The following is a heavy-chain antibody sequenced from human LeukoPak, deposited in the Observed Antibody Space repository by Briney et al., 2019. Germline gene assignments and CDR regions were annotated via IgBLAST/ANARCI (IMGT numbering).Heavy chain of an antibody. V-gene: IGHV3-23*01. J-gene: IGHJ4*02. Sequence: GGSLRLSCAASGFTVSSYAMNWVRQAPGKGLEWVATISTSGGSTYYADFVKGRFTISRDNAKNTLYLQMNSLRAEDTAVYYCARDQNYYGSGSYWGRDYWGQGTLVTVSS. CDR1: GFTVSSYA. D-gene: IGHD3-10*01. CDR2: ISTSGGST. CDR3: ARDQNYYGSGSYWGRDY.